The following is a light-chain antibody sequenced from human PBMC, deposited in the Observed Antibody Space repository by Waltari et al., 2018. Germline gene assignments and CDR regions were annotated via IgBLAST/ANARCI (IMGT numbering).Light chain of an antibody. J-gene: IGLJ1*01. CDR2: VNNDGTH. CDR3: QTWGPGIGV. V-gene: IGLV4-69*01. Sequence: QLVLPQSPSASASLGASVKLTCILDSGHSYYAIACHQQHPQKGPPMVMKVNNDGTHVRGDGVRDRVFGSASGPERYLTIARLESEDEADYYCQTWGPGIGVFGTGAKVTV. CDR1: SGHSYYA.